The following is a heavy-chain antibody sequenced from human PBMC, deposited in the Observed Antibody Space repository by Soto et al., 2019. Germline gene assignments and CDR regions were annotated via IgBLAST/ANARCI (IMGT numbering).Heavy chain of an antibody. CDR3: ARFATYYGMDV. J-gene: IGHJ6*02. CDR2: ISGNNGNT. CDR1: GYSFSSFG. D-gene: IGHD3-16*01. Sequence: ASVKVSCKASGYSFSSFGISWLRQAPGQGPEWMGWISGNNGNTNYAQKLQGRVTMTTDTSTSTAYMELRSLRSDDAAVYYCARFATYYGMDVWGQGTTVTVSS. V-gene: IGHV1-18*01.